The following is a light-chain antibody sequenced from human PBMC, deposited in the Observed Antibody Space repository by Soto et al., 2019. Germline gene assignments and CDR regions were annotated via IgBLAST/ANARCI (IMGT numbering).Light chain of an antibody. CDR1: SSDVGGYNY. J-gene: IGLJ1*01. V-gene: IGLV2-11*01. CDR3: SSYAGTCIPEA. CDR2: DVS. Sequence: QSALTQSRSVSGSPGQSVTISCTGTSSDVGGYNYVSWYQQHPGKAPKLMIYDVSKRPSGVPDRFSGSKSGNTASLTISGLQADDEADYYCSSYAGTCIPEAFGAGTKLTVL.